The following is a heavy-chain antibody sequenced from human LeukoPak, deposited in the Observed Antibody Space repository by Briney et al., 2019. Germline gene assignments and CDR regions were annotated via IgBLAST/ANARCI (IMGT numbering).Heavy chain of an antibody. J-gene: IGHJ6*04. D-gene: IGHD3-10*02. V-gene: IGHV3-48*03. CDR1: GFTFTTYW. Sequence: GGSLRLSCAASGFTFTTYWMNWVRQAPGKGLEWVSYISSSGSTIYYADSVKGRFTISRDDAKNSLYLQMNSLRAEDTAVYYCAELGITMIGGVWGKGTTVTISS. CDR3: AELGITMIGGV. CDR2: ISSSGSTI.